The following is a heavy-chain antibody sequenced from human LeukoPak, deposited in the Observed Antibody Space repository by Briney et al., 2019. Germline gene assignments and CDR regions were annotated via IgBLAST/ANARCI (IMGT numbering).Heavy chain of an antibody. CDR2: INHSGST. CDR3: ARRRRTQRPYYFDY. Sequence: PSETLSLTCAVYGGSFSGYYWSWIRQPPGKGLEWIGEINHSGSTNYNPSLKSRVTISVDTSKNQFSLKLSSVTAADTAVYYCARRRRTQRPYYFDYWGQGTLVTVSS. J-gene: IGHJ4*02. V-gene: IGHV4-34*01. CDR1: GGSFSGYY.